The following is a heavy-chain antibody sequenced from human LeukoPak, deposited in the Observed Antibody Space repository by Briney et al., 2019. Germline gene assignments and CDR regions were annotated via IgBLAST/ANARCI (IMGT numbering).Heavy chain of an antibody. J-gene: IGHJ6*02. V-gene: IGHV1-2*02. CDR2: INPNSGGT. CDR3: ATDSVWGSYRYSHYYGMDV. Sequence: ASVKVSCKASGYTFTGYYMHWVRQAPGQGLEWMGWINPNSGGTNYAQKFQGRVTMTEDTSTDTAYMELSSLRSEDTAVYYCATDSVWGSYRYSHYYGMDVWGQGTTVTVSS. CDR1: GYTFTGYY. D-gene: IGHD3-16*02.